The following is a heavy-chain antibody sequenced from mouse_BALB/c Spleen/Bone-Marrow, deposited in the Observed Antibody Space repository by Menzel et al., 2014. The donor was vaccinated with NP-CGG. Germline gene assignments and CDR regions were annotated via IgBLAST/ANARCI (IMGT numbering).Heavy chain of an antibody. J-gene: IGHJ2*01. CDR2: IRNKANGYTT. Sequence: EVQVVESGGGLVQPGGSLRLSCATSGFTFTDYYMNWVRQPPGKALEWLGFIRNKANGYTTEYSASVKDRFTISRDNSQNILYLQMNTLRADDSATYYCARDKGRVFFDYWGQGTTLTVSS. CDR3: ARDKGRVFFDY. V-gene: IGHV7-3*02. CDR1: GFTFTDYY.